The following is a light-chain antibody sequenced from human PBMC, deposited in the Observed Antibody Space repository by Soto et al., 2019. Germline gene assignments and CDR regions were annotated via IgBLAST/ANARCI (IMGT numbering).Light chain of an antibody. J-gene: IGKJ1*01. CDR3: QQYNSYSRT. CDR1: QGISSY. CDR2: KAS. V-gene: IGKV1-8*01. Sequence: AIRMTQTPSSFSASPGDRVTITCRASQGISSYLAWYQQKPGKAPKLLIYKASSLESGVPSRFSGSGSGTEFTLTISSLQPDDFATYYCQQYNSYSRTFGQGTRWIS.